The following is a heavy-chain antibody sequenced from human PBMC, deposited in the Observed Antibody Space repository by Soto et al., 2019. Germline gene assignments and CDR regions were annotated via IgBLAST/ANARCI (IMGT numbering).Heavy chain of an antibody. J-gene: IGHJ6*02. CDR1: GFSLSTGGVG. CDR2: IYWDDDK. CDR3: AHRPSPPDLEGQFYPYYYYYGLDV. Sequence: QITLKESGPTLVKPTQTLTLTCTFSGFSLSTGGVGVGWIRQPPGKALEWLALIYWDDDKRYSPSLKSRLTITKDTSKNQLVLIMPHMDPVDTATYYGAHRPSPPDLEGQFYPYYYYYGLDVWGQGTTVTVSS. V-gene: IGHV2-5*02. D-gene: IGHD1-1*01.